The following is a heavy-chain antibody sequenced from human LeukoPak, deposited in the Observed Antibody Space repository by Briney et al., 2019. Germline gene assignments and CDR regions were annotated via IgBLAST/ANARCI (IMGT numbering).Heavy chain of an antibody. CDR2: MNPNSGNT. CDR1: GYTFTSYD. CDR3: ARAYSSSYNWFDP. V-gene: IGHV1-8*01. D-gene: IGHD6-6*01. J-gene: IGHJ5*02. Sequence: ASVKVSCKASGYTFTSYDINWVRQATGQGLEWMGWMNPNSGNTGYAQKFQGRVTMTRNTSISTAYMELSSLRSEDTAVYYCARAYSSSYNWFDPWGQGTLVTVSS.